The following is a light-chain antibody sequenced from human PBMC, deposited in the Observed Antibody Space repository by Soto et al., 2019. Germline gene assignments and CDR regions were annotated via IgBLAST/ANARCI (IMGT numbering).Light chain of an antibody. CDR2: TAS. V-gene: IGKV1-39*01. CDR1: QRINKY. J-gene: IGKJ2*01. CDR3: QQRFSTPYT. Sequence: DIQMTQSPSSLSASVGDSVTIPCRASQRINKYLNWYQQRSGRAPRLLIHTASSLHSGVPSRFSGSGSGSDFTLTISSLQPEDFATYFCQQRFSTPYTVGQGTKLEI.